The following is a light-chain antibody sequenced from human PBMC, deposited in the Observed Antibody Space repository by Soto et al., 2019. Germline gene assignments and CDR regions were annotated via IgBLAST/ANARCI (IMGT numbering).Light chain of an antibody. J-gene: IGKJ1*01. CDR1: QSVSSSY. V-gene: IGKV3-20*01. CDR2: GAS. CDR3: QQYDSSLTWT. Sequence: EIVLTQSPGTLSLSPGERATLSCRASQSVSSSYLAWYQQKPGQAPRLLIYGASSRATGIPDRFSGSGSGTDFTLTISRLEPEDFAVYSCQQYDSSLTWTFGQGTKV.